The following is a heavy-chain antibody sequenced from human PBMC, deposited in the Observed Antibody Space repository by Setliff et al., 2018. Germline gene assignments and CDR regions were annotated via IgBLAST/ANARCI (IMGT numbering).Heavy chain of an antibody. Sequence: PGGSLRLSCAASGFTFSTYSLIWVRQAPGTGLEWVSSISPSSSHIYYADSAEGRFTSSRDNAKNSLYLQLNSLRAEDTAVYYCARAKGTTMATKYFDYWGQGTLVTVSS. CDR2: ISPSSSHI. J-gene: IGHJ4*02. D-gene: IGHD3-10*01. CDR3: ARAKGTTMATKYFDY. V-gene: IGHV3-21*01. CDR1: GFTFSTYS.